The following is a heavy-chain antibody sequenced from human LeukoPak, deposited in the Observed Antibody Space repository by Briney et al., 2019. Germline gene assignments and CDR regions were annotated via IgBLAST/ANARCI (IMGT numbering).Heavy chain of an antibody. CDR1: GFTFGSYG. J-gene: IGHJ4*02. V-gene: IGHV3-30*04. Sequence: PGGSLRPSCAASGFTFGSYGLHWVRQAPGKGLECVAVISKDGSNEHYADPGKGRFTISRDNSKNTLYLQMNSLRTEDTAVYYCVRDRGDGYNQIDYWGQGTLVTVSS. CDR2: ISKDGSNE. CDR3: VRDRGDGYNQIDY. D-gene: IGHD5-24*01.